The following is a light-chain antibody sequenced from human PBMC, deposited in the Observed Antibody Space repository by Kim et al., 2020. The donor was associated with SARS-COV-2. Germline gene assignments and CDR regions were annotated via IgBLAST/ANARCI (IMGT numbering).Light chain of an antibody. Sequence: GQRVTISCSGSSSKIGSNNVNWYQHLPGTAPKLLIYSNNQRPSGVPDRFSGSKSDTSASLAISGLQSEDETDYYCAAWDDSLDAWVFGGGTQLTVL. V-gene: IGLV1-44*01. CDR1: SSKIGSNN. CDR3: AAWDDSLDAWV. CDR2: SNN. J-gene: IGLJ3*02.